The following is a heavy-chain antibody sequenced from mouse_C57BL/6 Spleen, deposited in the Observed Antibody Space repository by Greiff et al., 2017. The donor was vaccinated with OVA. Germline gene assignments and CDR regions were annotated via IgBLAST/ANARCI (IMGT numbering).Heavy chain of an antibody. J-gene: IGHJ2*01. Sequence: QVQLQQSGPGLVQPSQSLSITCTVSGFSLTSYGVHWVRQSPGKGLEWLGVIWRGGSTDYNAAFISRLSISKDNSKSQVFFKMNSLQADDTAIYYCAKHYYGFFDYWGQGTTLTVSS. CDR2: IWRGGST. V-gene: IGHV2-2*01. CDR3: AKHYYGFFDY. CDR1: GFSLTSYG. D-gene: IGHD1-1*01.